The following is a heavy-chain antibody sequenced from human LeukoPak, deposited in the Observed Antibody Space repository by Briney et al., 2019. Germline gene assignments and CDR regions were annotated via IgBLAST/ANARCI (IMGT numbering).Heavy chain of an antibody. CDR2: ISSSRTYI. D-gene: IGHD3-9*01. CDR1: GFTFSTYW. Sequence: KPGGSLRLSCAASGFTFSTYWMHWVRQAPGKGLEWVSSISSSRTYIYYADSVKGRFTISRDNAKNSLYLQLDSLRAEDTAIYYCARDDFDWSFDSWGQGTLVTVSS. V-gene: IGHV3-21*01. CDR3: ARDDFDWSFDS. J-gene: IGHJ4*02.